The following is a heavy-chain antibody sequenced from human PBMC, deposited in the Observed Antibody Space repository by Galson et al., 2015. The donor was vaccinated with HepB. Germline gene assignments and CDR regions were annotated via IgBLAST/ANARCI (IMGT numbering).Heavy chain of an antibody. CDR3: AEERAYYYGSGSYYNAAGFDP. D-gene: IGHD3-10*01. Sequence: SVKVSCKASGGTFSSYAISWVRQAPGQGLEWMGRIIPILGIANYAQKFQGRVTITADKSTSTAYMELSSLRSEDTAVYYCAEERAYYYGSGSYYNAAGFDPWGQGTLVTVSS. CDR1: GGTFSSYA. V-gene: IGHV1-69*04. CDR2: IIPILGIA. J-gene: IGHJ5*02.